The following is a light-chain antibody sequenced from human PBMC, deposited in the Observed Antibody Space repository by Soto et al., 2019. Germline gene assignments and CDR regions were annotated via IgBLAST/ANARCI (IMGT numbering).Light chain of an antibody. CDR1: SSDVGKYSY. J-gene: IGLJ3*02. Sequence: QSALTQPASVSGSPGQSIAISCTGTSSDVGKYSYVSWFQQYPGNAPKLMIYEVSNRPSGVSKRFSGSKSGNTASLTISGLQGEDEADYYCSSFTTSSTWVFGGGTKLTVL. CDR2: EVS. V-gene: IGLV2-14*01. CDR3: SSFTTSSTWV.